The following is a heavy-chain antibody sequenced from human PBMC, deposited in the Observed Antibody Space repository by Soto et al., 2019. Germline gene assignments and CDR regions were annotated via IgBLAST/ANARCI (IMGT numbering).Heavy chain of an antibody. CDR3: AGGGVRGVITRTRDYYGMDV. V-gene: IGHV5-51*01. Sequence: PGESLKISWKGSGYRFSNYWIGWVRQMPGKGLEWMGIIYPGDSDTRYSPSFQGQVTISADKSISTAYLQWSSLKASDTAMYYCAGGGVRGVITRTRDYYGMDVWGQGTTVTVSS. D-gene: IGHD3-10*01. CDR2: IYPGDSDT. CDR1: GYRFSNYW. J-gene: IGHJ6*02.